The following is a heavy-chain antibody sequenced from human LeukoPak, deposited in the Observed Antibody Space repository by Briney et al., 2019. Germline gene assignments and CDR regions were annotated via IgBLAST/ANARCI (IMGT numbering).Heavy chain of an antibody. Sequence: GASMKVSCKPSGYTFTGYYIHWVRQAPGQSLEWMGWINPNSGGTNYAQKFQGRVTMTRDTSISSAYMDLSRLTSDDTAIYYCARDSLRYCNSDGCFSDFDYWGQGTLVTVSS. D-gene: IGHD2-15*01. CDR3: ARDSLRYCNSDGCFSDFDY. J-gene: IGHJ4*02. CDR1: GYTFTGYY. V-gene: IGHV1-2*02. CDR2: INPNSGGT.